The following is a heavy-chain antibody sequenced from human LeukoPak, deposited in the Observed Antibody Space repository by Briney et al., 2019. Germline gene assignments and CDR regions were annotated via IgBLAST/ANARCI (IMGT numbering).Heavy chain of an antibody. CDR1: GGSISSSSYY. CDR3: ARQRGSSWDYYYYYYMDV. J-gene: IGHJ6*03. CDR2: IYYSGST. D-gene: IGHD6-6*01. Sequence: SETLSLTCTVSGGSISSSSYYWGWIRQPPGKGLEWIGSIYYSGSTYYNPSLKSRVTISVDTSKNQFSLKLSSVSAADTAVYYCARQRGSSWDYYYYYYMDVWGKGTTVTVSS. V-gene: IGHV4-39*01.